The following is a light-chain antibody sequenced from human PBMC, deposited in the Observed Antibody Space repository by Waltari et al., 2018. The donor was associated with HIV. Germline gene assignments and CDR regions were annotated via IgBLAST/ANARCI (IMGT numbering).Light chain of an antibody. V-gene: IGLV2-23*02. J-gene: IGLJ2*01. CDR3: CSYVSNVI. Sequence: QSALTKPASVSGSPGQSITIPCTRTSSDVATYKLFSWYQHNPGKAPKLMIYEVSKRPSGVSDRFSGSKSGDTASLTISGLQAEDEADYYCCSYVSNVIFGGGTKLTVL. CDR1: SSDVATYKL. CDR2: EVS.